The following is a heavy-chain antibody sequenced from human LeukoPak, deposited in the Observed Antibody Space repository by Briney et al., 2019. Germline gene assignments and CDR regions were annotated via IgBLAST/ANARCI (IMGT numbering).Heavy chain of an antibody. CDR2: INPKSGGA. CDR3: ARGVGTSWFDP. V-gene: IGHV1-2*02. D-gene: IGHD2-2*01. Sequence: RASVKVSCKAYGYTFSDYYMHWVRQAPGRGLEWMGWINPKSGGANFAEKFQGRVTMTRDTSIRTVYMELSRVTYDDTAVYYCARGVGTSWFDPRGERTLVTVSS. CDR1: GYTFSDYY. J-gene: IGHJ5*02.